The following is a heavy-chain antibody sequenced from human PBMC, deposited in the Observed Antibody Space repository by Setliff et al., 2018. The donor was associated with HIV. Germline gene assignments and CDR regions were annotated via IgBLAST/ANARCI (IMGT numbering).Heavy chain of an antibody. CDR3: ARHKSQPYYFDY. Sequence: KPSETLSLTCTVSGGSISSYYWSWVRQPPGKGLEWIGYIYYSGSTNYNPSLKSRVTISVDTSKDQFSLKLSSVTAADTAVYYCARHKSQPYYFDYWGQGTLVTVSS. CDR1: GGSISSYY. CDR2: IYYSGST. J-gene: IGHJ4*02. V-gene: IGHV4-59*08.